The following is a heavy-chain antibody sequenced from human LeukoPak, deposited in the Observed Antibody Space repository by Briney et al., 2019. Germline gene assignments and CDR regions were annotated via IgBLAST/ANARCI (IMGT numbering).Heavy chain of an antibody. J-gene: IGHJ6*03. CDR2: IKESESEG. Sequence: PGGSLRLPCAASGFTFRIYWMTWVRQAPGKGPEWVATIKESESEGYYVDSVKGRFTISRDNAKNSLHLHMNSLRAEDTAVYYCAXVGADLKNYYMDVWGKGTTVAVSS. V-gene: IGHV3-7*01. CDR1: GFTFRIYW. CDR3: AXVGADLKNYYMDV.